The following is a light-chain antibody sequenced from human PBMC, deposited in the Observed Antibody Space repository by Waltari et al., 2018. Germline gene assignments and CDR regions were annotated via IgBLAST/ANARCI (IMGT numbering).Light chain of an antibody. CDR3: MQALQTSR. J-gene: IGKJ1*01. CDR1: QSLLHSNGYNY. V-gene: IGKV2-28*01. CDR2: LGS. Sequence: DIVMTQSPLSLPVTPGEPASISCRSSQSLLHSNGYNYLDWYLQKPGQSPQLLIYLGSNRASGVPDRCSGSGSGTDFTLKISRVEAEDVGVYYCMQALQTSRFGQGTKVEIK.